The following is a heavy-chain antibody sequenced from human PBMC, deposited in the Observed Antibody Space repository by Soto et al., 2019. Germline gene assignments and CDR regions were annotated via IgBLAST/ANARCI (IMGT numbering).Heavy chain of an antibody. D-gene: IGHD2-2*01. J-gene: IGHJ4*02. Sequence: ASVKVSCKASGYTFTSYGISWVRQASGQGLEWMGWISAYNGNTNYAQKLQGRVTMTTDTSTSTAYMELRSLRSDDTAVYSCARGPQIYCSSTSCYASDYWGQGTLVTVSS. CDR1: GYTFTSYG. V-gene: IGHV1-18*01. CDR3: ARGPQIYCSSTSCYASDY. CDR2: ISAYNGNT.